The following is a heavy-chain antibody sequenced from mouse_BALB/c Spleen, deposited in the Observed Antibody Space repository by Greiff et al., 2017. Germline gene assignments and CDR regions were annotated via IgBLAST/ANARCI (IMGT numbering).Heavy chain of an antibody. Sequence: EVQVVESGGGLVKPGGSLKLSCAASGFTFSDYYMYWVRQTPEKRLEWVATISDGGSYTYYPDSVKGRFTISRDNAKNNLYLQMSSLKSEDTAMYYCARPRYGNYAFAYWGQGTLVTVSA. CDR3: ARPRYGNYAFAY. CDR1: GFTFSDYY. D-gene: IGHD2-10*02. J-gene: IGHJ3*01. V-gene: IGHV5-4*02. CDR2: ISDGGSYT.